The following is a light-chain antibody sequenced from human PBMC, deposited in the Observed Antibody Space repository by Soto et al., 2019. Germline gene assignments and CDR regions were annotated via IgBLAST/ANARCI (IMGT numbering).Light chain of an antibody. CDR3: QQYNIWPLWT. V-gene: IGKV3-15*01. CDR1: ESVTSS. J-gene: IGKJ1*01. CDR2: AAS. Sequence: EIVMTQSPATLSVSPGDRATLSCRASESVTSSLAWYQQKPGQPPRLLIYAASTRATDVPARFSGGGSETEFTLTISSLQSEDFAAYFCQQYNIWPLWTFGQGTKMDIX.